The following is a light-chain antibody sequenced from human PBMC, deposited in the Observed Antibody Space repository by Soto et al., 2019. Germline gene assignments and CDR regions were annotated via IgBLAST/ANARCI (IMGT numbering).Light chain of an antibody. J-gene: IGKJ4*01. CDR2: DAS. Sequence: EVVLTHSPATLSLSPLERATLXCRASQSVSRLLAWYQQKPGQAPRLLIYDASNRATGVPARFRGSGSETDFTLTISSLEPEDFAVYYCQQRGNWPLTFGGGTKVDIK. V-gene: IGKV3-11*01. CDR3: QQRGNWPLT. CDR1: QSVSRL.